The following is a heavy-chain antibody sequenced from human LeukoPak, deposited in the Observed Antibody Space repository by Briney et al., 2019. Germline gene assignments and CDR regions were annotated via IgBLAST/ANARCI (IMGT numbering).Heavy chain of an antibody. J-gene: IGHJ4*02. CDR2: INHSGST. V-gene: IGHV4-34*01. CDR3: ASRGTRAR. CDR1: GESFSGYY. Sequence: SEALSLTCAVDGESFSGYYWSWIRQPPGKGLEWIGEINHSGSTNYNPSLKSRVTISVDTSKNQFSLKLNSVTAADTAVYYCASRGTRARWGQGTLVTVSS. D-gene: IGHD3-10*01.